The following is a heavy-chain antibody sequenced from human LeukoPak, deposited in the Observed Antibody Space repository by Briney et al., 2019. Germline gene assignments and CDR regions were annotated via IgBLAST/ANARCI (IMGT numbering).Heavy chain of an antibody. J-gene: IGHJ4*02. D-gene: IGHD3-10*01. CDR2: VTGTGGNT. Sequence: PGGSLRLSCGGSGFTFDSYAMSWVRQGPGKGLEWVSAVTGTGGNTYHADSVKDRFTISRDNSKNTVYLQMNSLRAEDTAIYYCAKVHGSGSYRFDFWGQGTLVTVSS. CDR3: AKVHGSGSYRFDF. V-gene: IGHV3-23*01. CDR1: GFTFDSYA.